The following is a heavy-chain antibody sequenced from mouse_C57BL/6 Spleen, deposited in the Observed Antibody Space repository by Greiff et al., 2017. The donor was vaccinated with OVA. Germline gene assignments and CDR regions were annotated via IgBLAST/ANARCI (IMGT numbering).Heavy chain of an antibody. CDR1: GYTFTSYW. CDR3: AYDYDRGPYAMDY. V-gene: IGHV1-64*01. CDR2: IHPNSGST. Sequence: VQLQQPGAELVKPGASVKLSCKASGYTFTSYWMHWVKQRPGQGLEWIGMIHPNSGSTNYNEKFKSKATLTVDKSSSTAYMQLSSLTSEDSAVYYCAYDYDRGPYAMDYWGQGTSVTVSS. J-gene: IGHJ4*01. D-gene: IGHD2-4*01.